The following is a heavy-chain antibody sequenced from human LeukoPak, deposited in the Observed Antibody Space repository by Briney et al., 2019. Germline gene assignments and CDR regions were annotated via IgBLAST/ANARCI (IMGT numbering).Heavy chain of an antibody. Sequence: GGSLRLSCAASGFTFSSYGMSWVRQAPGKGLEWVSCISSSSRYIYYADSVKGRFTISRDNAKNSLYLQMNSLRAEDTAVYYCARAHNWKYGSFDFWGQGTLVTVSS. V-gene: IGHV3-21*01. CDR2: ISSSSRYI. J-gene: IGHJ4*02. CDR1: GFTFSSYG. D-gene: IGHD1-7*01. CDR3: ARAHNWKYGSFDF.